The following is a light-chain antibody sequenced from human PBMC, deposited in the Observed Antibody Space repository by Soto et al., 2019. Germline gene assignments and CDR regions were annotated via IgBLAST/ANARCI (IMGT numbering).Light chain of an antibody. CDR3: AAWDDSLSGLYV. CDR1: TSDVGAYNL. Sequence: QSALTQPRSVSGSPGQSITLSCDGSTSDVGAYNLVSWYQQHPGEAPKLMIYDVIKRPSGVPYRFSGSKSGNTASLTISGLQADDEADYYCAAWDDSLSGLYVFGTGTKVTVL. J-gene: IGLJ1*01. V-gene: IGLV2-11*01. CDR2: DVI.